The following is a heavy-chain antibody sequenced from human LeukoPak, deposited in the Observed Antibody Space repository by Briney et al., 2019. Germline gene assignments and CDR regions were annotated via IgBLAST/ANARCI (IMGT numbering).Heavy chain of an antibody. CDR3: ARSYYYDSTPFDP. CDR2: IYYSGST. D-gene: IGHD3-22*01. CDR1: GGSISSSSYY. J-gene: IGHJ5*02. V-gene: IGHV4-39*01. Sequence: SETPSLTCTVSGGSISSSSYYWGWIRQPPGKGLEWIGSIYYSGSTYYNPSLKSRVTISVDTSKNQFSLKLSSVTAADTAVYYCARSYYYDSTPFDPWGQGTLVTVSS.